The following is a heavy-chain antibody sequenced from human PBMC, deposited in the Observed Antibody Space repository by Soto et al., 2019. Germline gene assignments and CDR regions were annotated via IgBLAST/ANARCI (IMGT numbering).Heavy chain of an antibody. CDR3: ARVTSMVRGVIDNWFDP. Sequence: QVPLVQSGAEVKKPGSSVTVSCKASGGTFSSYAIHWVRQAPGQGLEWMGGIIPMYGPAKYAQRFQGRVTITADQSTTTVYMELTSLTSQDTAVYYCARVTSMVRGVIDNWFDPWGNGTLVTGSS. V-gene: IGHV1-69*01. J-gene: IGHJ5*02. CDR2: IIPMYGPA. D-gene: IGHD3-10*01. CDR1: GGTFSSYA.